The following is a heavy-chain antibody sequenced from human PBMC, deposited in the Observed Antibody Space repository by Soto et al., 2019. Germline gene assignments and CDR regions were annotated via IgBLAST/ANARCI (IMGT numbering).Heavy chain of an antibody. CDR1: GFIFSAYW. D-gene: IGHD3-22*01. CDR3: AKSPGMYYYDSSGYYHYDY. CDR2: INRDGSNT. V-gene: IGHV3-74*01. Sequence: GSLRLSCAASGFIFSAYWMHWVRQVPGKGLVWVSRINRDGSNTNYADSVKGRFTISRDNAKNTLYLQMNSLRAEDTAVYYCAKSPGMYYYDSSGYYHYDYWGQGTLVTVSS. J-gene: IGHJ4*02.